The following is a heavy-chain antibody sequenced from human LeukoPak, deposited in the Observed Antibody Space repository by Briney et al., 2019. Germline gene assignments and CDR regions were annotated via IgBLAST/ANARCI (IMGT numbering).Heavy chain of an antibody. Sequence: GRSLRLSCAVSGFTFSSYWMSWVRQAPGKGLEWVANIKQDGSEKHYVDSVKGRFTISRDNAKNSLYLQMNSLRADDTAVYYCARDQVGIADYWGQGTLVTVSS. CDR2: IKQDGSEK. D-gene: IGHD2-21*01. CDR1: GFTFSSYW. J-gene: IGHJ4*02. V-gene: IGHV3-7*03. CDR3: ARDQVGIADY.